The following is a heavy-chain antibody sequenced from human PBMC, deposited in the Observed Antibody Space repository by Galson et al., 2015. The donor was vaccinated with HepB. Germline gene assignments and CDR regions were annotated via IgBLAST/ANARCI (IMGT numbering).Heavy chain of an antibody. J-gene: IGHJ4*02. CDR1: GFTFSSYV. Sequence: SLRLSCAASGFTFSSYVMSWVRQAPGKGLEWVANINHEGSEKNYVDSVEGRFTVSRDNAKNSLFLQMNSLRDEDTAVYYCARDRDNDFWSGPRFDYWGQGTLVTVSS. CDR3: ARDRDNDFWSGPRFDY. V-gene: IGHV3-7*01. CDR2: INHEGSEK. D-gene: IGHD3-3*01.